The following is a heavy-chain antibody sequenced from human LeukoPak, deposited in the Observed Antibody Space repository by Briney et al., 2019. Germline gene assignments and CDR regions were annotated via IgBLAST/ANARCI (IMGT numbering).Heavy chain of an antibody. Sequence: PSETLSLTCTVPGDSIRPYLWSWLRQTPGKGLEWVGYISYTGSTNYNPALKSRVTISVDTSKNQFSLQLTSVTAADTAVYYCARDDYRGVTNFDPWGQGTLVTVSS. CDR1: GDSIRPYL. CDR2: ISYTGST. CDR3: ARDDYRGVTNFDP. V-gene: IGHV4-59*01. D-gene: IGHD3-10*01. J-gene: IGHJ5*02.